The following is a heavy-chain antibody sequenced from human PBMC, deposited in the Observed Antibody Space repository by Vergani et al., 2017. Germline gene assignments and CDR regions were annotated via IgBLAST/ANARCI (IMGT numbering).Heavy chain of an antibody. D-gene: IGHD3-10*01. J-gene: IGHJ5*02. CDR3: ARGNVVRRGVFGNWFDP. CDR1: GDSISSGSFY. Sequence: QVQLQESGPGLVKPSQTLSLTCTVSGDSISSGSFYWSWVRQPAGKGLEWIGRIYTSGSTTYNPSLKSRVTMSMDTSNNQFSLKVNSVTAADTAIYYCARGNVVRRGVFGNWFDPWGQGTLVTVSS. CDR2: IYTSGST. V-gene: IGHV4-61*02.